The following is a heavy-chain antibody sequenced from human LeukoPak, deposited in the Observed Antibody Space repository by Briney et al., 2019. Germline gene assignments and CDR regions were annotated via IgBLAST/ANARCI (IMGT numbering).Heavy chain of an antibody. CDR1: GRSISSYY. V-gene: IGHV4-59*01. CDR2: IYGSGST. D-gene: IGHD1-1*01. J-gene: IGHJ5*02. Sequence: SETLSLTCTVSGRSISSYYWSWIRQPPGKGLEWIGHIYGSGSTNCNPSLKSRVTLSVDTSKNQFSLKLSSVTAADTAVYYCAREGTSGTHLNWFDPWGQGTLVTVSS. CDR3: AREGTSGTHLNWFDP.